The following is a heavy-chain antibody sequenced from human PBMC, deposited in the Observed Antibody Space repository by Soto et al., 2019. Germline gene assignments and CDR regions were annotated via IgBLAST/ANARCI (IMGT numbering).Heavy chain of an antibody. Sequence: GGSLRLSCAASGFTFSSYCMHWVRQAPGKGLEWVAVISYDGSNKYYADSVKGRFTISRDNSKNTLYLQMNSLRAEDTAVYYCAKDLGYGDYHGAFDIWGQGTMVTVSS. CDR2: ISYDGSNK. J-gene: IGHJ3*02. V-gene: IGHV3-30*18. CDR1: GFTFSSYC. D-gene: IGHD4-17*01. CDR3: AKDLGYGDYHGAFDI.